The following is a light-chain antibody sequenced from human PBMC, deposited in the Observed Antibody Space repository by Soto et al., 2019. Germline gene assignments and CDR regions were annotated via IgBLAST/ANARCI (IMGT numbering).Light chain of an antibody. CDR2: DVI. CDR1: SSDVGGYDH. V-gene: IGLV2-8*01. Sequence: QSVLTQPPSASGALGQSVTISCTGTSSDVGGYDHVSWYQQHPGKAPKLLIYDVIHRPSGVPDRFSGSKSANTASLTVSGLQADDEVDYYCSSYAGSNSLIFGTGTKLTVL. J-gene: IGLJ1*01. CDR3: SSYAGSNSLI.